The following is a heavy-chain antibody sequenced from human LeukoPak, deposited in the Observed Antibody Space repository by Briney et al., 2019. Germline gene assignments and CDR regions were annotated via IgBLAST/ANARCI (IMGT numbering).Heavy chain of an antibody. Sequence: TSETLSLTCTVSGYSISSGYYWGWIRQPPGKGLEWIGSIYHSGSTYYNPSLKSRVTISVDTSKNQFSLKLSSVTAADTAVYYCASLVVPAAIGYYYYYYMEVWGKGTTVTVSS. CDR2: IYHSGST. D-gene: IGHD2-2*01. J-gene: IGHJ6*03. CDR1: GYSISSGYY. CDR3: ASLVVPAAIGYYYYYYMEV. V-gene: IGHV4-38-2*02.